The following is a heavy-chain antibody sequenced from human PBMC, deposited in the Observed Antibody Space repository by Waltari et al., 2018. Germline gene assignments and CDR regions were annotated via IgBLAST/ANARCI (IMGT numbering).Heavy chain of an antibody. D-gene: IGHD6-13*01. CDR2: ISYDGSNK. CDR1: GFTLRSYA. Sequence: QVQLVESGGGVVQPGRSLRLSCAASGFTLRSYAMHWVRQAPGKGLEWVAVISYDGSNKYYADSVKGRFTISRDNSKNTLYLQMNSLRAEDTAVYYCARARSIAAAGPLDYWGQGTLVTVSS. J-gene: IGHJ4*02. CDR3: ARARSIAAAGPLDY. V-gene: IGHV3-30-3*01.